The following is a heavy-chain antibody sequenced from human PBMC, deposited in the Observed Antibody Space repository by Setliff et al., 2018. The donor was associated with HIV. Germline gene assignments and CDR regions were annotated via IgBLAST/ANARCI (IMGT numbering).Heavy chain of an antibody. CDR1: GGSISSRSNY. CDR2: IYYTGTT. J-gene: IGHJ4*02. D-gene: IGHD3-22*01. V-gene: IGHV4-39*01. CDR3: AKPYYDISGYYIYYFDY. Sequence: SETLSLTCTVSGGSISSRSNYWGWIRQPPGKGLEWIGTIYYTGTTYYNPSLQSRVTLSVDTSKNQFSLKLSSVTAADTAFYYCAKPYYDISGYYIYYFDYWGQGTLVTVSS.